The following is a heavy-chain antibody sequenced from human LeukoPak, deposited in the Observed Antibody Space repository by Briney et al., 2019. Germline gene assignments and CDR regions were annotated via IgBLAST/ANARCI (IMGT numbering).Heavy chain of an antibody. V-gene: IGHV4-30-4*01. CDR2: IYYSGST. Sequence: SQTLSLTCTVSGGSISSGDYYWSWIRQPPGKGLEWIGYIYYSGSTYYNPSLKSRVTISVDTSKNQFSLKLSSVTAADTAVYYCARLTYYDILAGGDYWGQGTLVTVSS. D-gene: IGHD3-9*01. CDR3: ARLTYYDILAGGDY. J-gene: IGHJ4*02. CDR1: GGSISSGDYY.